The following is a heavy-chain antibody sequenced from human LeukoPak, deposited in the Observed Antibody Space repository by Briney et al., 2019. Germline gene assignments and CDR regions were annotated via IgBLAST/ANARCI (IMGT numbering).Heavy chain of an antibody. CDR2: ISYDGSNK. CDR3: ARGEAVGRERWGFDY. D-gene: IGHD1-26*01. V-gene: IGHV3-30*04. CDR1: GFTFSSYA. Sequence: GRSLRLSCAASGFTFSSYAMHWVRQAPGKGLEWVAVISYDGSNKYYADSVKGRFTISRDNSKNTLYLQMNSLRAEDTAVYYCARGEAVGRERWGFDYWGQGTLVTVPS. J-gene: IGHJ4*02.